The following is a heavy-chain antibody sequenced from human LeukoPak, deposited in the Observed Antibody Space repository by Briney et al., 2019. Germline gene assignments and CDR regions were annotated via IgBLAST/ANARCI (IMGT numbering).Heavy chain of an antibody. J-gene: IGHJ4*02. V-gene: IGHV3-15*01. CDR3: TLIQGWGSGSYYRDF. CDR1: GFSISNDW. D-gene: IGHD3-10*01. CDR2: VKSRSAGETT. Sequence: DPGGSLRLSCAASGFSISNDWMSWVRQAPGKGLEWVARVKSRSAGETTDYAAPVKGRFTISGDDSKNTLYLQMNSLKTEDTAVYYCTLIQGWGSGSYYRDFWGQGTLVTVSS.